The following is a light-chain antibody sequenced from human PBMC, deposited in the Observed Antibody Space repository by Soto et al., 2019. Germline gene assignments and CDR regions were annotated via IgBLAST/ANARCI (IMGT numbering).Light chain of an antibody. J-gene: IGKJ1*01. CDR3: QQYKSYSRT. Sequence: DIQMTQSPSTLSASVGDRVTITCRASQSISTWLAWYQQKPGKAPNLLIFDASSLESGVPSRFSGSGSGTEFTLTISSLQPDVFATYYCQQYKSYSRTFXQGTKVDIK. V-gene: IGKV1-5*01. CDR1: QSISTW. CDR2: DAS.